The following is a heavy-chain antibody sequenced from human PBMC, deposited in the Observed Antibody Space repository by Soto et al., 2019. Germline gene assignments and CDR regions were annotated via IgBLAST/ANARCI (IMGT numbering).Heavy chain of an antibody. J-gene: IGHJ4*02. CDR1: GYTFTSYG. V-gene: IGHV1-18*01. CDR2: ISAYNGNT. D-gene: IGHD2-2*01. CDR3: ARDRPIVVVPAAGVTTFDY. Sequence: ASVKVSCKASGYTFTSYGISWVRQAPGQGLEWMGWISAYNGNTNYAQKPQGRVTMTTDTSTSTAYMELRSLRFDDTAVYYCARDRPIVVVPAAGVTTFDYWGQGTLVTSPQ.